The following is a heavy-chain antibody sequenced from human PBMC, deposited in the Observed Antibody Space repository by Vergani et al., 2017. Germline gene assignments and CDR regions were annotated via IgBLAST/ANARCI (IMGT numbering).Heavy chain of an antibody. CDR1: GYTFTGYY. Sequence: QVQLVQSGAEVKKPGASVKVSCKASGYTFTGYYMHWVRQAPGQGLEWMGWINPNSGGTNYAQKFQGRVTITADKSTSTAYMELSSLRSEDTAVYYCARDSFSSSWFIDAFDIWGQGTMVTVSS. V-gene: IGHV1-2*02. D-gene: IGHD6-13*01. J-gene: IGHJ3*02. CDR2: INPNSGGT. CDR3: ARDSFSSSWFIDAFDI.